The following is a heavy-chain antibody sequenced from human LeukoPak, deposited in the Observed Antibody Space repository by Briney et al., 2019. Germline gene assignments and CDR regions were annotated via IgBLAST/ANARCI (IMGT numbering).Heavy chain of an antibody. V-gene: IGHV3-11*01. CDR2: ISSSGTTI. J-gene: IGHJ2*01. D-gene: IGHD4-11*01. Sequence: GGSLRLSCAASGFTFSDYYMSWIRQAPGKGLEWVSYISSSGTTIYYADSVKGRFTISSDNAKNSLYRQMNSLRAEDTAVYYCARRPLTRDWYFDLWGRGTLVTVSS. CDR1: GFTFSDYY. CDR3: ARRPLTRDWYFDL.